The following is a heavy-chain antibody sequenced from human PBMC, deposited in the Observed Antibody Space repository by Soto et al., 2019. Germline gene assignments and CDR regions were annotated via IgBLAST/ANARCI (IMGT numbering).Heavy chain of an antibody. V-gene: IGHV1-69*12. CDR1: GGTFSTSA. J-gene: IGHJ6*02. CDR3: ARDKDRQQLGGNYYYILDV. CDR2: IMPIFATP. D-gene: IGHD3-3*02. Sequence: QVQLMQSGAEVKKPGSSVKVSCKASGGTFSTSAISWVRQAPGEGLEWVGGIMPIFATPDYAQKFQGRVTISADETTATAYPELTSLTTDDTDVYYCARDKDRQQLGGNYYYILDVWGQGTAITVSS.